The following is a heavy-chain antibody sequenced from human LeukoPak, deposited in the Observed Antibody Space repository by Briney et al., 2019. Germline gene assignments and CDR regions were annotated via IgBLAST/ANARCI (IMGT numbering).Heavy chain of an antibody. CDR2: ISSSGAGT. CDR1: GFTFSNYA. CDR3: AIDSGNSGWCFDY. Sequence: AGGSLRLSCAASGFTFSNYAMGWVRQAPGKGLEWVSTISSSGAGTYYADSVKGRFTISRDNSKNTLYLQMNSLRAEDTALYYCAIDSGNSGWCFDYWGQGTLVTVSS. V-gene: IGHV3-23*01. J-gene: IGHJ4*02. D-gene: IGHD6-19*01.